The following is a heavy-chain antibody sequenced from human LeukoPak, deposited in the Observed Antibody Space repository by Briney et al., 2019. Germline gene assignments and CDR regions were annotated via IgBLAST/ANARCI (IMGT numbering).Heavy chain of an antibody. CDR2: IYYSGST. V-gene: IGHV4-61*05. D-gene: IGHD3-22*01. J-gene: IGHJ4*02. CDR3: AGTDLYYYDSSGYFVY. Sequence: SETLSLTCTVSGGSISSSSYYWGWIRQPPGKGLEWIGYIYYSGSTNYNPSLKSRVTISVDTSKNQFSLKLSSVTAADTAVYYCAGTDLYYYDSSGYFVYWGQGTLVTVSS. CDR1: GGSISSSSYY.